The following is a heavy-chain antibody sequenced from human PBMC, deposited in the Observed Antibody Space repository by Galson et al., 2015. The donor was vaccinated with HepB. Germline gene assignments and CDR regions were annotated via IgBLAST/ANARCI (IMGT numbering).Heavy chain of an antibody. Sequence: SLRLSCAASGFTFSSYGMHWVRQAPGKGLEWVAVISYDGSNKYYADSVKGRFTISRDNSKNTLYLQMNSLRAEDTAVYYCAKDMYYDFWSGIYYYYGMDLWGQGTTVTVSS. J-gene: IGHJ6*02. CDR2: ISYDGSNK. D-gene: IGHD3-3*01. CDR3: AKDMYYDFWSGIYYYYGMDL. V-gene: IGHV3-30*18. CDR1: GFTFSSYG.